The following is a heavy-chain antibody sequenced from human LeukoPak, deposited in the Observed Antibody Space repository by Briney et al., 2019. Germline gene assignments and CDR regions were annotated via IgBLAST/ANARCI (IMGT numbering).Heavy chain of an antibody. Sequence: GASVKVSCKASGYTFTSYGISWVRQAPGQGLEWMGWISAYNGNTDYAQKLQGRVTMTRNTSISTAYMELSSLRSEDTAVYYCARGEREDWYFDLWGRGTLVTVSS. V-gene: IGHV1-18*01. D-gene: IGHD1-1*01. CDR3: ARGEREDWYFDL. J-gene: IGHJ2*01. CDR2: ISAYNGNT. CDR1: GYTFTSYG.